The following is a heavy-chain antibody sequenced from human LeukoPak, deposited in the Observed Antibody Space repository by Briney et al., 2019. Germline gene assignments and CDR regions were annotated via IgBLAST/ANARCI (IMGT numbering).Heavy chain of an antibody. CDR3: ARVPDYSNKNWFDP. CDR1: GGSISSGGYY. CDR2: IYYSGSA. D-gene: IGHD4-11*01. Sequence: SQTLSLTCTVSGGSISSGGYYWSWIRQHPGKGLEWIGYIYYSGSAYYNPSLKSRVTISVDTSKNQFSLKLSSVTAADTAVYYCARVPDYSNKNWFDPWGQGTLVTVSS. V-gene: IGHV4-31*03. J-gene: IGHJ5*02.